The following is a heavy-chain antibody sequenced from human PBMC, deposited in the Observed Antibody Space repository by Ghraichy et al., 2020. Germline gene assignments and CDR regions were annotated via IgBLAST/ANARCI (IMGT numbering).Heavy chain of an antibody. CDR2: ITSTSSTK. V-gene: IGHV3-48*02. D-gene: IGHD4-23*01. Sequence: GGSLRLSCVGSGFTFSSYRLNWVRQSPRKGLEWVSYITSTSSTKFYADSVKGRFTISRDNAQNSLYLQMNGLRDEDTAVYYCARASTVVRFFYNDGMDVWGQGTTVTVSS. J-gene: IGHJ6*02. CDR3: ARASTVVRFFYNDGMDV. CDR1: GFTFSSYR.